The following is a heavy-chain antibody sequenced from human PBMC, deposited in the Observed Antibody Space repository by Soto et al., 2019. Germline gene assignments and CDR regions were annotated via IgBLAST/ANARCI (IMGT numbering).Heavy chain of an antibody. D-gene: IGHD6-19*01. CDR1: AYSFTSYW. V-gene: IGHV5-51*01. J-gene: IGHJ4*02. CDR3: ARRLPTGWFFDF. CDR2: SYPGDSDT. Sequence: ESLKISCKGSAYSFTSYWFGWVRHTPGKGLEWLGISYPGDSDTRYSPSFQGQVAFSADKSISTAYLQWSGLTASDTGIYYCARRLPTGWFFDFWGQGTLVTVSS.